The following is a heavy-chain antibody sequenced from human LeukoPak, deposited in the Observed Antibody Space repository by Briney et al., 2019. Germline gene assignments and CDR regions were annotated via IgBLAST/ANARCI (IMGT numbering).Heavy chain of an antibody. CDR1: GYTFTGNY. CDR2: INPNSGGT. Sequence: ASVKVSCKASGYTFTGNYMHWVRQAPGQGLEWMGWINPNSGGTNYAQNFQSRVTMTRDTSISTAYMELSRLRSDDTAVYYCARDYDGSGYYFHGYWGQGTLVTVSS. V-gene: IGHV1-2*02. CDR3: ARDYDGSGYYFHGY. D-gene: IGHD3-22*01. J-gene: IGHJ4*02.